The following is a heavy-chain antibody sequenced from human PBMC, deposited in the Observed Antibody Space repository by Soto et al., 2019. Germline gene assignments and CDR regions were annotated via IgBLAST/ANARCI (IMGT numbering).Heavy chain of an antibody. D-gene: IGHD5-12*01. CDR1: GYTFSSYG. V-gene: IGHV1-18*01. J-gene: IGHJ4*02. CDR2: ISAYNGNT. Sequence: QVQLVQSGAEVKKPGASVKVSCKASGYTFSSYGISWVRQAPGQGLEWMGWISAYNGNTNYAQKFQGRVTMTRDTYTRTAYMELRSLRSDDTAVYYCARDSKWLQPPQPTFDYWGQGTLVTVSS. CDR3: ARDSKWLQPPQPTFDY.